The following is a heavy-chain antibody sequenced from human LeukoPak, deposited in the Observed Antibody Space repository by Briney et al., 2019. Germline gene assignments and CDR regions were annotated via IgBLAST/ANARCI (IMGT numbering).Heavy chain of an antibody. V-gene: IGHV3-30*04. CDR2: ISYDGSNK. CDR3: ARDAGDGYNLAY. D-gene: IGHD5-24*01. Sequence: GGSLRLSCAASGFTFSSYDMHWVRQAPGKGLEWVAVISYDGSNKYYADSVKGRFTISRDNTKNTLYLQMNSLRAEDTAVYYCARDAGDGYNLAYWGQGTLVTVSS. J-gene: IGHJ4*02. CDR1: GFTFSSYD.